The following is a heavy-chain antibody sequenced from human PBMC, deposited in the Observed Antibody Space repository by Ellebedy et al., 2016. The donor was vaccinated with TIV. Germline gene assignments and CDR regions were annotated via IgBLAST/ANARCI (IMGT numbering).Heavy chain of an antibody. Sequence: GESLKISCAASGFIFSSYSMNLVRQAPGKGLEWVSSISSSSSYIYYADSVKGRFTISRDNAKNSLYLQMNSLRVEDTAVYYCAREIFAFDYWGQGTLVTVSS. V-gene: IGHV3-21*06. CDR2: ISSSSSYI. CDR1: GFIFSSYS. J-gene: IGHJ4*02. D-gene: IGHD2-15*01. CDR3: AREIFAFDY.